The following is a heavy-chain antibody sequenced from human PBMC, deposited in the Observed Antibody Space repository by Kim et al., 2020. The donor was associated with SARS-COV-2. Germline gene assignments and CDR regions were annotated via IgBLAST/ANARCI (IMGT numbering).Heavy chain of an antibody. CDR2: INTNTGNP. D-gene: IGHD1-1*01. CDR3: ARDFAPGTFF. Sequence: ASVKVSCKASGYTFIHYAMNWVRQAPGQGLEWMGWINTNTGNPTYAQGFTGRFVFSVDTSVTTVFLQINSLEAEDTAVYYCARDFAPGTFFWGQGTLVTVSS. J-gene: IGHJ4*02. CDR1: GYTFIHYA. V-gene: IGHV7-4-1*02.